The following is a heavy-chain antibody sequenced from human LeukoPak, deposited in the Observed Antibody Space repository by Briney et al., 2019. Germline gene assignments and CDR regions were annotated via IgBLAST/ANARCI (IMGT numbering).Heavy chain of an antibody. CDR3: ARGGSYLYYYYMDV. CDR2: IYYSGST. CDR1: GVSISSYY. J-gene: IGHJ6*03. V-gene: IGHV4-59*01. Sequence: PSETLSLTCTVSGVSISSYYWSWIRQPPGKGLEWIGYIYYSGSTNYNPSLKSRVTISVDTSKNQFSLKLSSVTAADTAVYYCARGGSYLYYYYMDVWGKGTTVTISS. D-gene: IGHD2-15*01.